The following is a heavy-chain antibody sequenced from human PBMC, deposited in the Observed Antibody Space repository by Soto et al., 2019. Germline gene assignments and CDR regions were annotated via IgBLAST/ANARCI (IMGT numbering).Heavy chain of an antibody. V-gene: IGHV1-2*04. Sequence: ASVKVSCKASGYTFTGYYMHWVRQAPGQGLEWMGWINPNSGGTNYAQKFQGWVTMTRDTSISTAYMELSRLRSDDTAVYYCARAGGIVVVPAAMDDYYYYMDVWGKWTTVTVSS. CDR3: ARAGGIVVVPAAMDDYYYYMDV. CDR1: GYTFTGYY. CDR2: INPNSGGT. D-gene: IGHD2-2*01. J-gene: IGHJ6*03.